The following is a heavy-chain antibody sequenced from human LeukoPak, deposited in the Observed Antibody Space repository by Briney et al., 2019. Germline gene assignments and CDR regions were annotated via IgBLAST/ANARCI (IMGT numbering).Heavy chain of an antibody. V-gene: IGHV4-59*01. CDR3: ARGGSYDFWSGRFDY. CDR1: GGSISSYY. D-gene: IGHD3-3*01. J-gene: IGHJ4*02. CDR2: IYYSGST. Sequence: SETLSLTCTVSGGSISSYYWSWIRQPPGKGLEWIGYIYYSGSTNYNPSLKSRVTISVDTSKDQFSLKLSSVTAADTAVYYCARGGSYDFWSGRFDYWGQGTLVTVSS.